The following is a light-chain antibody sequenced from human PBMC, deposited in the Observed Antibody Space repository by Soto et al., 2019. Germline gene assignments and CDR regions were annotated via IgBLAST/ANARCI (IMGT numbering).Light chain of an antibody. CDR1: QSVSSY. CDR2: DAS. Sequence: EIVMTQSPATLSVSPGERATLSCRASQSVSSYLAWYQQRPGQAPRLLIYDASTMATGIPARFSGTGSGTECTLTISSLHSEDFAVYYCQQYANWPPWTFGQGTKVEIK. J-gene: IGKJ1*01. V-gene: IGKV3-15*01. CDR3: QQYANWPPWT.